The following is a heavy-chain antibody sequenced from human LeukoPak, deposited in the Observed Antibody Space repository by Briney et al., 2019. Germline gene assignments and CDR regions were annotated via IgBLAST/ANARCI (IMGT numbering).Heavy chain of an antibody. J-gene: IGHJ4*02. CDR1: GFTFSSYW. V-gene: IGHV3-7*01. D-gene: IGHD2-15*01. CDR3: ARTGSSVHFDY. Sequence: PGGYLRLSCAASGFTFSSYWMSWVRQAPGKGLECVANIKQDGSEKYYVDSVKGRFTISRDNAKNSLYLQMNSLRAEDTAVYYCARTGSSVHFDYWGQGTLVTVSS. CDR2: IKQDGSEK.